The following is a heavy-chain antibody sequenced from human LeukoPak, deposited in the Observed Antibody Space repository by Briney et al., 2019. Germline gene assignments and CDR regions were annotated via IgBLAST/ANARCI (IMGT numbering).Heavy chain of an antibody. J-gene: IGHJ4*02. Sequence: PSETLSLTCTVSGGSISSGDYYWSWIRQPPGKGLESIAYIYHTGSTYYSPSLKSRVIISVDTSKNQFSLKLSPVTAADTAVYYCARISCSGGTCYLGYWGQGTLVTVSS. D-gene: IGHD2-15*01. V-gene: IGHV4-30-4*01. CDR3: ARISCSGGTCYLGY. CDR1: GGSISSGDYY. CDR2: IYHTGST.